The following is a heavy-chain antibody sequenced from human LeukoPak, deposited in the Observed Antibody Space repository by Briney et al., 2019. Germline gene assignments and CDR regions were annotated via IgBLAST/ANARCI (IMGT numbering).Heavy chain of an antibody. D-gene: IGHD2-2*01. CDR3: AREYCSSTSCYGMVDY. Sequence: GGSLRLSCAASGFTVSSNYMSWVRQAPGKGLERVSVIYSGGSTYYADSVKGRFTISRDNSKNTLYLQMNSLRAEDTAVYYCAREYCSSTSCYGMVDYWGQGTLVTVSS. J-gene: IGHJ4*02. CDR2: IYSGGST. CDR1: GFTVSSNY. V-gene: IGHV3-66*01.